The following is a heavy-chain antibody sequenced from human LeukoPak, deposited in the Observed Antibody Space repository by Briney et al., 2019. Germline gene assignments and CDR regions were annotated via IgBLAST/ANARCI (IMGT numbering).Heavy chain of an antibody. J-gene: IGHJ4*02. V-gene: IGHV3-21*01. Sequence: PGGSLRLSCAASGFILSDYNMNWVRQAPGKGLEWVSFIAISGTYITYADSVKGRFTISRANAKNSLYLQMNSLRAEDTAVYYCARDLSATARAYDYWGQGTLVTVSS. CDR2: IAISGTYI. CDR3: ARDLSATARAYDY. D-gene: IGHD2-15*01. CDR1: GFILSDYN.